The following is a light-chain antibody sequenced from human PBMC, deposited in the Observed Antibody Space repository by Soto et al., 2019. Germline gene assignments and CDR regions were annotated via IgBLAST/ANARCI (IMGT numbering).Light chain of an antibody. CDR3: QQYDSSPRT. CDR2: GAS. J-gene: IGKJ1*01. Sequence: EIVLTQSPGTLSLSPGERATLSCRASQSVFNNHIGWYQQKPGQAPRRLIFGASFRATGIPDRFSGSGSGTDFTLTISRLEPEDFAVYYCQQYDSSPRTFGQGTKVDIK. CDR1: QSVFNNH. V-gene: IGKV3-20*01.